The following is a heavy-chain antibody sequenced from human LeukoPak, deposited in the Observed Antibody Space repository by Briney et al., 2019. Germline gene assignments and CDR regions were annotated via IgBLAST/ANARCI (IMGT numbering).Heavy chain of an antibody. CDR3: ATALYYYDSSGYYYDY. CDR2: FDPEDGET. CDR1: GYTLTELS. Sequence: ASVKVSCKVSGYTLTELSMHRVRQAPGKGLEWMGGFDPEDGETIYAQKFQGRVTMTEDTSTDTAYMELSSLRSEDTAVYYCATALYYYDSSGYYYDYWGQGTLVTVSS. V-gene: IGHV1-24*01. J-gene: IGHJ4*02. D-gene: IGHD3-22*01.